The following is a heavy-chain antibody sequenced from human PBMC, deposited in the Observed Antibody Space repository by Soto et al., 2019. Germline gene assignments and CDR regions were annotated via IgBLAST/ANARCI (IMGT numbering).Heavy chain of an antibody. J-gene: IGHJ4*02. CDR3: ARESEDLTSNFDY. CDR1: GFTFTRYS. Sequence: GGSLRLSCAASGFTFTRYSMNWVRQAPGKGLEWVSSISSTTNYIYYGDSMKDRFTISRDNAKNSLYLEMNSLRAEDTAVYYCARESEDLTSNFDYWGQGTLVTVSS. V-gene: IGHV3-21*06. CDR2: ISSTTNYI.